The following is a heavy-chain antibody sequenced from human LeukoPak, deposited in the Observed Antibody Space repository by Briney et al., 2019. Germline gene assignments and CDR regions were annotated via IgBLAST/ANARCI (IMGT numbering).Heavy chain of an antibody. CDR3: ARGGDYVPFDY. V-gene: IGHV3-23*01. D-gene: IGHD4-17*01. Sequence: PGGSLRLPCAASGFTFSSYGMSWVRQAPGKGLEWVSAISGSGGSTYYADSVKGRFTISRDNAKNSLYLQMNSLRAEDTAVYYCARGGDYVPFDYWGQGTLVTVSS. CDR2: ISGSGGST. J-gene: IGHJ4*02. CDR1: GFTFSSYG.